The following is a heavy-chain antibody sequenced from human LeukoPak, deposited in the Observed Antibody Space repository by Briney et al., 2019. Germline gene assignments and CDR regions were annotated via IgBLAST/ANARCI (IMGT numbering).Heavy chain of an antibody. CDR2: INHSGST. CDR3: ARGRASGGKLSSSVFDY. J-gene: IGHJ4*02. D-gene: IGHD3-16*02. V-gene: IGHV4-34*01. Sequence: SETLSLTCAVYGGSFSGYYWSWIRQPPGKGLEWIGEINHSGSTNYNPSLKSRVTISVDTSKSQFSLKLSSVTAADTAVYYCARGRASGGKLSSSVFDYWGQGTLVTVSS. CDR1: GGSFSGYY.